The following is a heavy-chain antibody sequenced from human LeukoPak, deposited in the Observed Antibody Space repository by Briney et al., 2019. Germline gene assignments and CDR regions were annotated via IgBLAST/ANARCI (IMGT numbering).Heavy chain of an antibody. V-gene: IGHV3-7*01. CDR1: GFTFSSYW. J-gene: IGHJ4*02. Sequence: GGSLRLSCAASGFTFSSYWMSWVRQAPGKGLEWVANIKQDGSERYYVDSVKGRFTISRDNAKNSLYLQMNSLRAEDTAVFYCASEHQLRYFDWTTLTPFDYWGQGTLVTVSS. CDR3: ASEHQLRYFDWTTLTPFDY. CDR2: IKQDGSER. D-gene: IGHD3-9*01.